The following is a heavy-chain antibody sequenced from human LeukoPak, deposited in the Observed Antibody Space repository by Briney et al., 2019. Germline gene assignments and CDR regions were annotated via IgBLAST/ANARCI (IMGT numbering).Heavy chain of an antibody. J-gene: IGHJ4*02. CDR3: ARPRGSSGRGDFDY. CDR1: GYTFSAYY. V-gene: IGHV1-2*02. CDR2: INPYTGDT. D-gene: IGHD6-19*01. Sequence: VASVKVSCKASGYTFSAYYMYWVREAPRQGLEWVGWINPYTGDTKYAQNFQGRVTMTRDTSIITVYMEVSRLRSDDTAVYYCARPRGSSGRGDFDYWGQGTLVTVSS.